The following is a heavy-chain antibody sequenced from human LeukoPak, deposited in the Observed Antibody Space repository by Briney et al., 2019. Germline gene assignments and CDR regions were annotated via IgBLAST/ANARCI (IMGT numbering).Heavy chain of an antibody. J-gene: IGHJ6*03. CDR1: GGTFSSYA. Sequence: SVKVSCKASGGTFSSYAISWVRQAPGQGLEWMGGIIPIFGTANYAQKFQGRVTITRNTSISTAYMELSSLRSEDTAVYYCARGGWFGEFPYYMDVWGEGTTVTVSS. CDR2: IIPIFGTA. V-gene: IGHV1-69*05. D-gene: IGHD3-10*01. CDR3: ARGGWFGEFPYYMDV.